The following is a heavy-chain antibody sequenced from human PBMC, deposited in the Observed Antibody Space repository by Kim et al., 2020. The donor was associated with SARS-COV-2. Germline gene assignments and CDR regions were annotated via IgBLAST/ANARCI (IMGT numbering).Heavy chain of an antibody. Sequence: GGSLRLSCAASGFIFHTYDMHWVRQTPGKGLECVSAISSNGIDTYYADSVRGRFTISRDNSKNTLFLQMDSLRPEDMGVYYCAREGRHGSGAACYVFDYWGQGTLVTVSS. CDR1: GFIFHTYD. V-gene: IGHV3-64*02. CDR3: AREGRHGSGAACYVFDY. J-gene: IGHJ4*02. D-gene: IGHD2-15*01. CDR2: ISSNGIDT.